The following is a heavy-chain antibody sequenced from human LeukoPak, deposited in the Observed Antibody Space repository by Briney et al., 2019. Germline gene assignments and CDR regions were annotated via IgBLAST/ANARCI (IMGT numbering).Heavy chain of an antibody. CDR1: GFTFDDYA. D-gene: IGHD1-1*01. CDR2: ISWDGGST. CDR3: AKDISWNGGEGAFDI. V-gene: IGHV3-43D*03. J-gene: IGHJ3*02. Sequence: AGGSLRLSCAASGFTFDDYAMHWVRQAPGKGLEWVSLISWDGGSTYYADSVKGRFTISRDNSKNSLYLQMNSLRAEDTALYYCAKDISWNGGEGAFDIWGQGTMVTVSS.